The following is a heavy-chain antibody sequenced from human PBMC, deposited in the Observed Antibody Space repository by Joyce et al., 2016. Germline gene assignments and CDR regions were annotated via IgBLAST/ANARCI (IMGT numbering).Heavy chain of an antibody. J-gene: IGHJ4*02. CDR1: GFSFSTYG. V-gene: IGHV3-33*01. D-gene: IGHD5-24*01. CDR3: ARDLNGYNPKDPFDY. Sequence: QVHLVESGGGVVQPGRSLRLSCAASGFSFSTYGMHWVRQAPGKGLEWVAVIWYDGSKQYYADSVKGRFTISRDNSKNTVYLQMNSLRVEDTAVFYCARDLNGYNPKDPFDYWGQGTLVTVSS. CDR2: IWYDGSKQ.